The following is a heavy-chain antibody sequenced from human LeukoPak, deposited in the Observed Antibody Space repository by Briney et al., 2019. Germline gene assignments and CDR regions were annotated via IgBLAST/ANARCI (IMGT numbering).Heavy chain of an antibody. D-gene: IGHD3-22*01. V-gene: IGHV4-34*01. J-gene: IGHJ4*02. Sequence: MSSETLSLTCAVYGGSFSNYYWSWIRQPPPKGREWIGEINHSGSTSYNPSLKTRVTMSVDTSKQQFSLKLSSVTAADTAVYYCARLSSRRFPPTYSFDRRNYFDYWGQGTLVTVSS. CDR3: ARLSSRRFPPTYSFDRRNYFDY. CDR2: INHSGST. CDR1: GGSFSNYY.